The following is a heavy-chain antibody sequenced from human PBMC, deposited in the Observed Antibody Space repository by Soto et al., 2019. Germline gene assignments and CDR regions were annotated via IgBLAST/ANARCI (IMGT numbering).Heavy chain of an antibody. CDR1: GGSISSSSYY. J-gene: IGHJ5*02. CDR3: AREYSSWFDP. CDR2: IYYSGST. D-gene: IGHD5-12*01. Sequence: PSETLSLTCTVSGGSISSSSYYWGWIRQPPGKGLEWIGSIYYSGSTYYNPSLKSRVTISVDTSKNQFSLKLSSVTAADTAVYYCAREYSSWFDPWGQGTLVTVSS. V-gene: IGHV4-39*02.